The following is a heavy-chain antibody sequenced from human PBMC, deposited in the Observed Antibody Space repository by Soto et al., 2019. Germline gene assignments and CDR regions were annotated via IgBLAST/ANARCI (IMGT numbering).Heavy chain of an antibody. CDR2: IDPSDSYI. Sequence: PGESLKISCQGSGYTFTNKWITWVRQMPGKGLEWMGRIDPSDSYINYSPSFQGRVTISADKSLNTAYLQWSSLEASDTAMYYCARLGDCSGGSCFSRYYYHGMDVWGQGTTVTVSS. CDR1: GYTFTNKW. CDR3: ARLGDCSGGSCFSRYYYHGMDV. V-gene: IGHV5-10-1*01. J-gene: IGHJ6*02. D-gene: IGHD2-15*01.